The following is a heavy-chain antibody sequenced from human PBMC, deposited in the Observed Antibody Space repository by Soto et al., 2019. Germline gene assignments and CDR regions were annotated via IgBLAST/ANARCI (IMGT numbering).Heavy chain of an antibody. CDR2: VYYDGHNK. D-gene: IGHD2-2*01. CDR3: ARDPPSTLGSFDI. CDR1: GFTFSMYG. J-gene: IGHJ3*02. V-gene: IGHV3-33*01. Sequence: QVQLVESGGGVVQPGRSQRLSCAASGFTFSMYGMHWVRQAPGKGLEWMATVYYDGHNKYYADSVRGRFTISRDNSKNMVYLQMNSLRAEDTAVYYCARDPPSTLGSFDIWCRGTMVTVSS.